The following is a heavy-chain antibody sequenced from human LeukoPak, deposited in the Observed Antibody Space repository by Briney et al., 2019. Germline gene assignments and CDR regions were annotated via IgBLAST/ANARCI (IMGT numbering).Heavy chain of an antibody. CDR3: ARTPNSSGWYWDY. CDR2: IYYSGST. CDR1: GGSISSYY. V-gene: IGHV4-59*01. J-gene: IGHJ4*02. D-gene: IGHD6-19*01. Sequence: SETLSLTCTVSGGSISSYYWSWIRQPPGKGLEWIGYIYYSGSTNYNPSLKSRVTISVDTSKNQFSLKLSSVTAADTAVYYCARTPNSSGWYWDYWGQGTLVTVSS.